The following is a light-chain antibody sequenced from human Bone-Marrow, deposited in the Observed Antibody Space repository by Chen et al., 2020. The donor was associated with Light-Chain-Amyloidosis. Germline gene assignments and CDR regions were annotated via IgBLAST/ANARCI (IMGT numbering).Light chain of an antibody. Sequence: QSVLNQPPSASGTPGQRVTISCSGSTSTIGGSFIYWYRNLPGTAPKLLISRDSQRPSGVPDRFSGSQSGTSASLSIGGLRSADEAVYYCATWDFSGSGQGVFGGGTKLTV. CDR1: TSTIGGSF. CDR2: RDS. CDR3: ATWDFSGSGQGV. J-gene: IGLJ3*02. V-gene: IGLV1-47*02.